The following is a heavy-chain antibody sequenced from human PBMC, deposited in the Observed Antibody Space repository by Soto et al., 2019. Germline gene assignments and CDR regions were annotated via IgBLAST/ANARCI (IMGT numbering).Heavy chain of an antibody. CDR1: GGPFGSSA. Sequence: QVQLVQSGADVKKPGSSVQVSCKTSGGPFGSSAISCVRQAPAQGLEWMGEIIPVFDKANYAQNFQGSLTITAVESTLTVFMHLVSVEAGGTAVYFCAGLRPYLCDAVELSGKGTFLIVSS. CDR2: IIPVFDKA. J-gene: IGHJ3*01. V-gene: IGHV1-69*01. CDR3: AGLRPYLCDAVEL. D-gene: IGHD2-21*01.